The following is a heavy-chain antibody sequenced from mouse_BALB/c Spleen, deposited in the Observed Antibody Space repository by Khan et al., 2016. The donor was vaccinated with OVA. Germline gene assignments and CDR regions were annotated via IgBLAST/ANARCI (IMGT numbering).Heavy chain of an antibody. Sequence: QVQLQQPGAELVKAGASVKMSCKASGYTFTSYWMHWVKQRLGQGLEWFAETNPTNGRTYYNEKFKSKATLTVEKSSSTAYMQLSVPTFEDSAFYYVARIKKIVATYFDYWGQGTTLTVSS. V-gene: IGHV1S81*02. CDR3: ARIKKIVATYFDY. CDR1: GYTFTSYW. J-gene: IGHJ2*01. D-gene: IGHD1-1*01. CDR2: TNPTNGRT.